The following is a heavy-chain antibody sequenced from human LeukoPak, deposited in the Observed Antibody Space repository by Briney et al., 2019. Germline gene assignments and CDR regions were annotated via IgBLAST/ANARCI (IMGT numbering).Heavy chain of an antibody. J-gene: IGHJ6*02. V-gene: IGHV3-33*08. CDR2: IWYDGSNK. D-gene: IGHD2-2*01. CDR1: GFTFSSYA. CDR3: ARAIVVVPAAYYGMDV. Sequence: GGSLRLSCAASGFTFSSYAMHWVRQAPGKGLEWVAVIWYDGSNKYYADSVKGRFTISRDNSKNTLYLQMNSLRAEDTAVYYCARAIVVVPAAYYGMDVWGQGTTVTVSS.